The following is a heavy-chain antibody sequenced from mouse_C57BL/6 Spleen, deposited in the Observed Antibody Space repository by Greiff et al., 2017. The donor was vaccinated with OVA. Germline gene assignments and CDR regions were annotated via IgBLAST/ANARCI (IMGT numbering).Heavy chain of an antibody. V-gene: IGHV1-55*01. CDR2: IYPGSGST. CDR3: ARGDYSILYYAMDY. CDR1: GYTFTSYW. J-gene: IGHJ4*01. Sequence: QVQLQQPGAEFVKPGASVKMSCKASGYTFTSYWITWVKQRPGQGLEWIGDIYPGSGSTNYNEKFKSKATLTVDTSSSTAYMQLSSLTSEDSAVYYCARGDYSILYYAMDYWGQGTSVTVSS. D-gene: IGHD2-5*01.